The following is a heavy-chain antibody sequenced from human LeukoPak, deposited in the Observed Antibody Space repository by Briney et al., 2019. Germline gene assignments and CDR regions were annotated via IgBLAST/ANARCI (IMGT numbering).Heavy chain of an antibody. CDR1: GFTFSNYA. CDR3: ARENWDFDF. V-gene: IGHV3-30*02. Sequence: GGSLRLACAASGFTFSNYAIHWVRQAPGKGLEWVASIRFNGNFYADYVKGRFTISRDNSKSTVSLQMDTLRTEDTALYYCARENWDFDFWGQGTLVTVSS. J-gene: IGHJ4*02. D-gene: IGHD7-27*01. CDR2: IRFNGN.